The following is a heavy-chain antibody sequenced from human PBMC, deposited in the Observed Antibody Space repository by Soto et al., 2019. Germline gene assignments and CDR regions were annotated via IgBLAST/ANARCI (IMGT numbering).Heavy chain of an antibody. J-gene: IGHJ3*02. CDR3: ARGAELRFLEWLSHPFDI. CDR1: GGSISTGGNY. V-gene: IGHV4-31*03. Sequence: TLSLTYTVSGGSISTGGNYGSWGRQEDVRGLEWIGYIYYSGSTYYNPSLKSRVTISVDTSKNQFSLKLSSVTAADTAVYYCARGAELRFLEWLSHPFDIWGQGTIVTASS. D-gene: IGHD3-3*01. CDR2: IYYSGST.